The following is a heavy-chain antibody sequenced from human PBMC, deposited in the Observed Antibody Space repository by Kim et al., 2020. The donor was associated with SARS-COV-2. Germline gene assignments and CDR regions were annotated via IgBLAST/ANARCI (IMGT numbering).Heavy chain of an antibody. CDR3: ARAYTVAGYYSSGSLRYFDV. D-gene: IGHD3-10*01. CDR1: GDSMRGYY. J-gene: IGHJ4*02. Sequence: SETLSLNCTVSGDSMRGYYWTWIRQPPGKGLEYIAYVYYSGTTNYNPSLKSRVTISVDTSMNQFSLKVNSVTATDTAVYYCARAYTVAGYYSSGSLRYFDVWGQGTLVTVSS. CDR2: VYYSGTT. V-gene: IGHV4-59*08.